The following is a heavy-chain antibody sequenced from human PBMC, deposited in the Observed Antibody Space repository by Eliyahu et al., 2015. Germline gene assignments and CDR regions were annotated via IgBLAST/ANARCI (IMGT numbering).Heavy chain of an antibody. J-gene: IGHJ3*02. CDR3: ARSTYYYDSRGAFDI. D-gene: IGHD3-22*01. CDR1: GGSFSGYY. V-gene: IGHV4-34*01. CDR2: INHSGST. Sequence: QVQLQQWGAGLLKPSETLSLTCAVYGGSFSGYYWSWIRQPPGKGLEWIGEINHSGSTNYNPSLKSRVTISVDTSKNQFSLKLSSVTAADTAVYYCARSTYYYDSRGAFDIWGQGTMVTVSS.